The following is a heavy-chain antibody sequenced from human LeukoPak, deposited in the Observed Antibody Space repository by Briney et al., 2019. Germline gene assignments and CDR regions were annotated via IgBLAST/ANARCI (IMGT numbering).Heavy chain of an antibody. CDR3: ARARPSMVRGFYYYYMDV. V-gene: IGHV1-18*01. Sequence: ASVKVSCKASGYTFTSYGISRVRQAPGLGLEWMGWISAYNGNTNYAQKLQGRVTMTTDTSTSTAYMELRNLRSDDTAVYYCARARPSMVRGFYYYYMDVWGKGTTVTISS. J-gene: IGHJ6*03. CDR2: ISAYNGNT. CDR1: GYTFTSYG. D-gene: IGHD3-10*01.